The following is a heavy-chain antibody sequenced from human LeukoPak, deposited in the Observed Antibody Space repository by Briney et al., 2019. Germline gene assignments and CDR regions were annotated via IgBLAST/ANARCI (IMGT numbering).Heavy chain of an antibody. CDR3: AKDAPGSGSKNRAFGI. D-gene: IGHD3-22*01. Sequence: PGGSLRLSCAASGFPFSSYAMSWVRQAPGKGLEWVSGTGASGITTHYAGSVKGRFTLSRDNSKNTLYLQMSSLRADDTAVYYCAKDAPGSGSKNRAFGIWGQGTMVTVSS. CDR2: TGASGITT. V-gene: IGHV3-23*01. J-gene: IGHJ3*02. CDR1: GFPFSSYA.